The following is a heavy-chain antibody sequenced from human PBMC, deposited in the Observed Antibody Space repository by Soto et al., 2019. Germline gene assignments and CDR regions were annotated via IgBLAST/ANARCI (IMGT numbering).Heavy chain of an antibody. Sequence: PGGALRTSSAASGFTLSSHALSWVPPGPGKGLEWVSAISGSGGSTYYADSVKGRFTISRDNSKNTLYLQMNSLRAEDTAVYYCAKDKLGNQHYFDYWGQGTLVTVSS. CDR3: AKDKLGNQHYFDY. CDR1: GFTLSSHA. D-gene: IGHD3-10*01. CDR2: ISGSGGST. V-gene: IGHV3-23*01. J-gene: IGHJ4*02.